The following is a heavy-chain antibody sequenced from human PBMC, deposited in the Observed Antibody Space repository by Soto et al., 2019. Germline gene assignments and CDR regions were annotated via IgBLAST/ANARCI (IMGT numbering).Heavy chain of an antibody. Sequence: GESLKISCAASGFTFSSYWMSWVRQAPGKGLEWVANIKQDGSEKYYVDSVKGRFTISRDNAKNSLYLQMNSLRAEDTAVYYCARDVSDGDYGLIDYWGQGTLVTVSS. D-gene: IGHD4-17*01. CDR2: IKQDGSEK. CDR1: GFTFSSYW. V-gene: IGHV3-7*01. J-gene: IGHJ4*02. CDR3: ARDVSDGDYGLIDY.